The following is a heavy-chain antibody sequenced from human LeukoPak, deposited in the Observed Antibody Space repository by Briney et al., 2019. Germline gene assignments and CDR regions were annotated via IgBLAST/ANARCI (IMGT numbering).Heavy chain of an antibody. J-gene: IGHJ4*02. CDR3: ARDPRTAFDFWRGYSGFDY. CDR2: ISGYNGQT. Sequence: ASVKVSCKASGYTFTDYGFSWVRQAPGQGLEWMGWISGYNGQTEYAENFQGRVIMKRDTSTSTVYMELRSLRSDDTARYYCARDPRTAFDFWRGYSGFDYWGQGTQVTVSS. V-gene: IGHV1-18*04. D-gene: IGHD3-3*01. CDR1: GYTFTDYG.